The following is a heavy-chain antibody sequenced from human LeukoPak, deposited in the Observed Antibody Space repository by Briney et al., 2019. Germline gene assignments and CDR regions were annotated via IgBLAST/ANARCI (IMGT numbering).Heavy chain of an antibody. Sequence: SQTLSLTCTVSGPFTDKGLSYWTWIQQSPGKGLERIGHISYTGSTHYSPSAKCRFTISVERSRKQCSLKLRSLTTADTAVYYCAREEECSGGSCCYYGWFDPWGQGKLVIVSS. V-gene: IGHV4-61*01. CDR2: ISYTGST. CDR3: AREEECSGGSCCYYGWFDP. D-gene: IGHD2-15*01. CDR1: GPFTDKGLSY. J-gene: IGHJ5*02.